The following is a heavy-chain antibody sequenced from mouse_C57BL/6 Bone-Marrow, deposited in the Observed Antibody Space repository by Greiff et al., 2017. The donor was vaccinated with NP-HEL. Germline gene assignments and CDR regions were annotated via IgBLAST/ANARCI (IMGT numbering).Heavy chain of an antibody. CDR2: IYPRSGNT. V-gene: IGHV1-81*01. Sequence: VQLQESGAELARPGASVKLSCKASGYTFTSYGISWVKQRTGQGLEWIGEIYPRSGNTYYNEKFKGKATLTADKSSSTAYMELRSLTSEDSAVYFCARELRPHYYAMDYWGQGTSVTVSS. D-gene: IGHD3-2*02. J-gene: IGHJ4*01. CDR3: ARELRPHYYAMDY. CDR1: GYTFTSYG.